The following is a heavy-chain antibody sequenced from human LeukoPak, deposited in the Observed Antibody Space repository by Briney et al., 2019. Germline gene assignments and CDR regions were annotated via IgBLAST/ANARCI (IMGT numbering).Heavy chain of an antibody. V-gene: IGHV3-23*01. J-gene: IGHJ4*02. CDR3: AKAQSYYYDTSGYYCYFDY. CDR2: ISGSGGAT. CDR1: GFTFSSYD. D-gene: IGHD3-22*01. Sequence: PGGSLRLSCAASGFTFSSYDMSWVRQAPGKGLEWVSGISGSGGATYHADSVKGRFTISRDNSRNTLHLQMNSLRAEDTAIYYCAKAQSYYYDTSGYYCYFDYWGQGTLVTVSS.